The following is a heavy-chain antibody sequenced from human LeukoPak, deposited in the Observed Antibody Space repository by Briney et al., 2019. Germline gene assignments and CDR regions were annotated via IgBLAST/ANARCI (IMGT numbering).Heavy chain of an antibody. J-gene: IGHJ4*02. CDR3: ARQTFGVLYFDS. CDR2: IYYSGNT. V-gene: IGHV4-59*08. CDR1: GGSISNYF. D-gene: IGHD3-10*01. Sequence: SETLSLTCTVSGGSISNYFWSWIRQAPGKGLEYIGFIYYSGNTNYNPSFKSRVTISTDMSKNQFSLKLTSVTAADTAVYYCARQTFGVLYFDSWGQGTLAIVSS.